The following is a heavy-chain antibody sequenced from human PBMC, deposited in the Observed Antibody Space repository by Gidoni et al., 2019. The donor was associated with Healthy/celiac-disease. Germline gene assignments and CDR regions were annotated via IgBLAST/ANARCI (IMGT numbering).Heavy chain of an antibody. J-gene: IGHJ1*01. Sequence: QVQLVESGGGVVQPGRSLRLSCAASGFPFSSYAMHWVRHAPGKGLEWVAVISYDGSNKYYADSVKGRFTISRDNSKNTLYLQMNSLRAEDTAVYYCARGGYCSGGSCYAEYFQHWGQGTLVTVSS. CDR3: ARGGYCSGGSCYAEYFQH. CDR1: GFPFSSYA. D-gene: IGHD2-15*01. CDR2: ISYDGSNK. V-gene: IGHV3-30-3*01.